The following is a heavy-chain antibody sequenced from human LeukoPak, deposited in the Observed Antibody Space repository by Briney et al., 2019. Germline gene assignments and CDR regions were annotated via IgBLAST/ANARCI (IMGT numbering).Heavy chain of an antibody. J-gene: IGHJ4*02. D-gene: IGHD3-10*01. Sequence: ASVKVSCKVSGYTLTELSMHWVRQAPGKGLEWMGGFDPEDGETIYAQKFQGRVTMTEDTSTDTAYMELSSLRSEDTAVYYCVTPLSTGEFVDYWGQGTLVTVSS. V-gene: IGHV1-24*01. CDR2: FDPEDGET. CDR1: GYTLTELS. CDR3: VTPLSTGEFVDY.